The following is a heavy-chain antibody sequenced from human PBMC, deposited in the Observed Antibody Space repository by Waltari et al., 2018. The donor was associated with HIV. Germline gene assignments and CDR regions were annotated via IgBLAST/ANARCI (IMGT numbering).Heavy chain of an antibody. CDR2: ITSKAYGGTT. V-gene: IGHV3-49*04. CDR3: TREHSTGWS. CDR1: GFTFGDYV. Sequence: EVQLVESGGGLVQPGRSLRLSCTASGFTFGDYVVSWVRQAPGKGLEWLSFITSKAYGGTTEYAASVRGRFTISRDDSKSIAYLQMNSLKIEDTAVYYCTREHSTGWSWGQGTLVTVSS. D-gene: IGHD6-19*01. J-gene: IGHJ5*02.